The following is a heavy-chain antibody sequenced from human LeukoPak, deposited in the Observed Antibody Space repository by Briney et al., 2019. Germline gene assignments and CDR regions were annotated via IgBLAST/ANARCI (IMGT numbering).Heavy chain of an antibody. CDR1: GGSISRYN. CDR3: ARGAHCSSTSCDWFDP. D-gene: IGHD2-2*01. Sequence: SETLSLTCTVSGGSISRYNWGWGWERPRGGLGWGWDIYYSGSSNNNPSLKSRVNISVDTSKNQSSLKLSYLTAADTAVYYCARGAHCSSTSCDWFDPWGQGTVVTVSS. J-gene: IGHJ5*02. V-gene: IGHV4-59*01. CDR2: IYYSGSS.